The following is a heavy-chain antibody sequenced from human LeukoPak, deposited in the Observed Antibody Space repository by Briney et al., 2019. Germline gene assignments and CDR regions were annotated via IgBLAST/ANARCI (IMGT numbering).Heavy chain of an antibody. Sequence: SVKVSCKASGGTFSSYAIGWVRQAPGQGLEWMGRIIPIFGTANYAQKFQGRVTITTDESTSTAYMELSSLRSEDTAVYYCAIEGGYSYGYLDYWGQGTLVTVSS. CDR1: GGTFSSYA. CDR3: AIEGGYSYGYLDY. CDR2: IIPIFGTA. V-gene: IGHV1-69*05. J-gene: IGHJ4*02. D-gene: IGHD5-18*01.